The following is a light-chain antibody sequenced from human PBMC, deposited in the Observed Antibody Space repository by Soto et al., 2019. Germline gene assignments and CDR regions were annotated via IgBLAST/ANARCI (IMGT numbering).Light chain of an antibody. CDR2: GAS. V-gene: IGKV3-15*01. J-gene: IGKJ1*01. CDR3: RQYNNWPRM. Sequence: EIVMTQSPATLSVSPGERATLSCRASQSVSSNLAWYQQKPGQAPRLLIYGASTRATGIPARFSGSGSGTELTLTVSGLQSEDFLDYYCRQYNNWPRMFGQGTKVDIK. CDR1: QSVSSN.